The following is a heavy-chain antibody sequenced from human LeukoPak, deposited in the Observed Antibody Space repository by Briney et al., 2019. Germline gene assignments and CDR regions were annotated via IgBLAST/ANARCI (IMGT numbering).Heavy chain of an antibody. J-gene: IGHJ4*02. CDR1: GFTVSSNY. CDR3: ARAETYCSSPNCYTNVWDS. D-gene: IGHD2-2*02. CDR2: IYSGGST. Sequence: GGSLRLSCAASGFTVSSNYMSWVRQAPGKGLEWVSVIYSGGSTYYADSVKGRFTISRDNAKNSLYLQMNSLRAEDTAVYYCARAETYCSSPNCYTNVWDSWGQGTLVTVSS. V-gene: IGHV3-66*01.